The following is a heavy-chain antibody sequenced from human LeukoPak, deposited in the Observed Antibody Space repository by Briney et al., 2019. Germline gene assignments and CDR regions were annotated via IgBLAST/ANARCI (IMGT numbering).Heavy chain of an antibody. CDR2: IYSGSAT. J-gene: IGHJ4*02. Sequence: GGSLRLSCAASGFTVNRTYMSWVRQAPGRGLEWGSVIYSGSATYYSDSVKGRFTISRDNSKNTLYLQMNSLRAEDTAVYYCAKDRWELLLSYYFDYWGQGTLVTVSS. CDR3: AKDRWELLLSYYFDY. V-gene: IGHV3-66*02. CDR1: GFTVNRTY. D-gene: IGHD1-26*01.